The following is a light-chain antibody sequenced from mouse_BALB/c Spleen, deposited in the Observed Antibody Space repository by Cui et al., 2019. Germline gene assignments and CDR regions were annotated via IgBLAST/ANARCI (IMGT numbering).Light chain of an antibody. Sequence: QFVLTQSSARMSASPGEKVTMTCSAGSSVSYMYWYQQKPGSSPRLLIYDTSNLASGVPVRFSGSGSGTSYSLTISRMEAEDAATYYCQQWSSYPRTFGGGTKLEIK. V-gene: IGKV4-55*01. CDR3: QQWSSYPRT. CDR2: DTS. J-gene: IGKJ1*01. CDR1: SSVSY.